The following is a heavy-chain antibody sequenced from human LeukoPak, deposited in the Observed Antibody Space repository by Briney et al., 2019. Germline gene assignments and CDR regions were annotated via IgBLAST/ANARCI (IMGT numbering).Heavy chain of an antibody. J-gene: IGHJ6*03. CDR2: INTNTANP. CDR1: GYTFISYA. CDR3: ARGSYSYGYYYYYYMDV. Sequence: GASVKVSCKASGYTFISYAMNWVRQAPGQGLEWMGWINTNTANPTYAQGFTGRFVFSLDTSVSTAYLQISSLKAEDTAVYYCARGSYSYGYYYYYYMDVWGKGTTVTISS. D-gene: IGHD5-18*01. V-gene: IGHV7-4-1*02.